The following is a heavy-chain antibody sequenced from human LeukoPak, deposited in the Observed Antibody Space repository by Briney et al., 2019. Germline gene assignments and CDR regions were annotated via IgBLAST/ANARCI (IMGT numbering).Heavy chain of an antibody. CDR1: GITFTSHA. Sequence: SGGSLRLSCAASGITFTSHAMSWVRQAPGKGLEWVSLISGSGGHTYYGDSVKGRFTIPRDNSTSTLYLQMNSLRAEDTAVYYCAKGGVATMRDGYNYYYYYMEVWGRGTTVTVSS. CDR2: ISGSGGHT. CDR3: AKGGVATMRDGYNYYYYYMEV. V-gene: IGHV3-23*01. J-gene: IGHJ6*03. D-gene: IGHD5-24*01.